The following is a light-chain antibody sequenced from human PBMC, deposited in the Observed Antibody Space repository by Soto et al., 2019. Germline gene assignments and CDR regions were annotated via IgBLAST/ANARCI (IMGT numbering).Light chain of an antibody. Sequence: DIQMTQSPSTLSGSVGDRVTITCRASQTISSWFAWYQQKPGKALKLLIYKASTLKSGVPSRFSGSGSGTEFTLTISSLQPDDFATYYCQHYNSYSEAFGQGTKV. V-gene: IGKV1-5*03. J-gene: IGKJ1*01. CDR2: KAS. CDR1: QTISSW. CDR3: QHYNSYSEA.